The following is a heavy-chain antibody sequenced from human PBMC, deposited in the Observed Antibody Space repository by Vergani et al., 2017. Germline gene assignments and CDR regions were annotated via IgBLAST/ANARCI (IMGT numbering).Heavy chain of an antibody. CDR1: GYTFTSYG. CDR2: ISAYNGNT. CDR3: ARGGRTYYCDSSGGVNDAFDF. J-gene: IGHJ3*01. V-gene: IGHV1-18*04. D-gene: IGHD3-22*01. Sequence: QVQLVQSGAEVKKPGASVKVSCKASGYTFTSYGISWVRQAPGQGLEWMGWISAYNGNTNYAQKLQGRVTMTTDTSTSTAYMELRSLRSDDTAVYYCARGGRTYYCDSSGGVNDAFDFWGQGTLVTVSS.